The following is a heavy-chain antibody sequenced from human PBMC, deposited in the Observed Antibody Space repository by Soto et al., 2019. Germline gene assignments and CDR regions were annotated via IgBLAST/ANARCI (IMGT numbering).Heavy chain of an antibody. CDR1: GFTFSNAW. V-gene: IGHV3-15*07. Sequence: EVQLVESGGGLVKPGGSLRLSCAASGFTFSNAWMNWVRQAPGKGLEWVGRITSKTDGGTTDYAAPVKGRFTISRDDSKNTLYLQMNSLKTEDTAVYYCTTGAAAVWDYYYYYGMDVWGQGTTVTVSS. CDR3: TTGAAAVWDYYYYYGMDV. CDR2: ITSKTDGGTT. J-gene: IGHJ6*02. D-gene: IGHD3-16*01.